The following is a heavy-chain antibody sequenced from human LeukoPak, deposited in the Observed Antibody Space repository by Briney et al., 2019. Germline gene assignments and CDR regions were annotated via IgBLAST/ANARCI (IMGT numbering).Heavy chain of an antibody. V-gene: IGHV4-59*11. CDR1: GGSISSHY. J-gene: IGHJ6*03. CDR3: ARETSLGVHYYYYYYMDV. CDR2: IYYSGST. Sequence: SETLSLTCTVSGGSISSHYWSWIRQPPGKGLEWIGYIYYSGSTNYNPSLKSRVTISVDTSKNQFSLKLSSVTAADTAVYYCARETSLGVHYYYYYYMDVWGKGNTVTVSS. D-gene: IGHD3-16*01.